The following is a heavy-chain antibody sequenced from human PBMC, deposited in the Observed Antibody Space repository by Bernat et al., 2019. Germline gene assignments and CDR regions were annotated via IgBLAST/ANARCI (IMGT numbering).Heavy chain of an antibody. V-gene: IGHV3-30*03. CDR1: GFTFSNYG. CDR2: TSYDGNYK. CDR3: ARDRTVGATAKDF. D-gene: IGHD1-26*01. Sequence: QVQLVESGGGVVLPGRSLTLSCATSGFTFSNYGIHWVRQAPGKGLEWVAFTSYDGNYKYYADAVKGRITISRETSNNTVILQMNSLRGEDTAVYFCARDRTVGATAKDFWGQGTLVTISS. J-gene: IGHJ4*02.